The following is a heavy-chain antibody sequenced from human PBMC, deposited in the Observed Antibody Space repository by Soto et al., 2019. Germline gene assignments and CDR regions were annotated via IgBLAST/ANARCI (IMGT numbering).Heavy chain of an antibody. J-gene: IGHJ5*02. Sequence: ASVKVSCKASGYTFTGYYMHWVRQAPGQGLEWMGWVNPNSGGTNYAQKFQGRVTMTRDTSISTAYMELSRLRSDDTAVYYCARSIAVAGYNWFDPWGQGTLVTVYS. CDR2: VNPNSGGT. V-gene: IGHV1-2*02. CDR1: GYTFTGYY. CDR3: ARSIAVAGYNWFDP. D-gene: IGHD6-19*01.